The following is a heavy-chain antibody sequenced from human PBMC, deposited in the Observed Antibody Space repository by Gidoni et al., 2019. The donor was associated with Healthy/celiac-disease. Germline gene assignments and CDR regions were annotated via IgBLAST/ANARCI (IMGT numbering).Heavy chain of an antibody. CDR2: IDWDDDK. CDR1: GFSPSTSGMC. D-gene: IGHD4-17*01. Sequence: QVTLRESGPALVKPTQTRTLTCTFSGFSPSTSGMCVSWIRQPPGKALEWLARIDWDDDKYYSTSLKTRLTISKDTSKNQVVLTMTNMDPVDTATYYCARISYYGDLDFDYWGQGTLVTVSS. J-gene: IGHJ4*02. CDR3: ARISYYGDLDFDY. V-gene: IGHV2-70*15.